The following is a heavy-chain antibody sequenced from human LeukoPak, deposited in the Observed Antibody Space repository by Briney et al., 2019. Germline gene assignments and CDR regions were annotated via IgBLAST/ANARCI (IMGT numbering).Heavy chain of an antibody. Sequence: SETLSLTCTVSGGSISSSSYYWSWIRQPAGKGLEWIGRIYTSGSTNYNPSLKSRVTMSVDTSKNQFSLKLSSVTAADTAVYYCASSGDYGSGLAYWGQGTLVTVSS. V-gene: IGHV4-61*02. CDR3: ASSGDYGSGLAY. D-gene: IGHD3-10*01. J-gene: IGHJ4*02. CDR2: IYTSGST. CDR1: GGSISSSSYY.